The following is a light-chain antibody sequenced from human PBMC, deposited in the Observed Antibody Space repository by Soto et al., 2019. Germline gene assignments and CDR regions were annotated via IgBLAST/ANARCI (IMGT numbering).Light chain of an antibody. CDR3: TSYAGGNNV. J-gene: IGLJ1*01. Sequence: QSALTQPPSASGSPGQSVTISCTGTSSDVGGYNYVSWYQQHPGKVPKLMVYDVNKRPSAVPDRFSGSKSGNTASLNVSGLQAEDEADYYCTSYAGGNNVFGTGTKLTVL. V-gene: IGLV2-8*01. CDR1: SSDVGGYNY. CDR2: DVN.